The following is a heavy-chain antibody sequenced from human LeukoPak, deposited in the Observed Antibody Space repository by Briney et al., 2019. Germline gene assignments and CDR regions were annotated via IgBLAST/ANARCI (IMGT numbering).Heavy chain of an antibody. CDR1: GGTFSSYA. J-gene: IGHJ5*02. V-gene: IGHV1-69*13. D-gene: IGHD3-9*01. Sequence: SVKVSCKASGGTFSSYAISWVRQAPGQGLEWLGGIIPIFGTANYAQKFQGRVTITADESTSTAYMELSSLRSEDTAVYYCARSYDILTGYYRGNWFDPWGQGTLVTVS. CDR3: ARSYDILTGYYRGNWFDP. CDR2: IIPIFGTA.